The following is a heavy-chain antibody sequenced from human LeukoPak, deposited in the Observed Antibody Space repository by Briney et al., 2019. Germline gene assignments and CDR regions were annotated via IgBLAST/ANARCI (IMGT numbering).Heavy chain of an antibody. V-gene: IGHV3-13*01. CDR2: VGTGGDT. CDR3: ARRSAAAGIDAFDI. J-gene: IGHJ3*02. CDR1: GFSFRNYD. D-gene: IGHD6-13*01. Sequence: GGSLRLSCPASGFSFRNYDMHWVRQPTGKGLEWVSAVGTGGDTYYAGSVKGRFTVVRENAKNTLYLQMNSLRAGDTAMYYCARRSAAAGIDAFDIWGQGTMVTVSS.